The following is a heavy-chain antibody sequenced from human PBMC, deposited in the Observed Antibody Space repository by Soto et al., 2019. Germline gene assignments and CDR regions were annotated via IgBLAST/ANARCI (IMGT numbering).Heavy chain of an antibody. D-gene: IGHD1-1*01. CDR3: ARATRTLRSRNSDY. CDR1: DGSISTVCHY. Sequence: SETLSLTCSVSDGSISTVCHYWTWIRQPPGKGLEWIGSIYHTGSTYYSKSLRSRLTMSVDTSKSQFSLRLSSVTAAAPAVYYCARATRTLRSRNSDYWGQGSLVTVSS. J-gene: IGHJ4*02. CDR2: IYHTGST. V-gene: IGHV4-31*03.